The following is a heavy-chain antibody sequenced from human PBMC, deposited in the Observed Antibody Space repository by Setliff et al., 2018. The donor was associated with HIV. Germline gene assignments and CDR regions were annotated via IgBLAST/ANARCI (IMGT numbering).Heavy chain of an antibody. Sequence: GGSLRLSCAASGFTFSSYAMHWVRQAPGKGLEWVALISYEGSNKYYADSVKGRFTISRDNSKNTLYLQMNSLRAEDTAVYYCARARLGLNLWFGVKDLWGRGTLVTVSS. V-gene: IGHV3-30-3*01. D-gene: IGHD3-10*01. CDR2: ISYEGSNK. CDR3: ARARLGLNLWFGVKDL. CDR1: GFTFSSYA. J-gene: IGHJ2*01.